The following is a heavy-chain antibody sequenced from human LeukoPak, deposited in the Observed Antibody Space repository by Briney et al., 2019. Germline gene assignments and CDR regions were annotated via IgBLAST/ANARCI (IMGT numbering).Heavy chain of an antibody. D-gene: IGHD4-17*01. CDR3: AREAIYGDYD. Sequence: SETLSLTCAVYGGSFSGYYWSWIRQPPGKGLEWIGEINHSGSTSYNPSLKSRVTISVDTSKNQFSLKLSSVTAADTAVYYCAREAIYGDYDWGQGTLVTVSS. CDR2: INHSGST. CDR1: GGSFSGYY. J-gene: IGHJ4*02. V-gene: IGHV4-34*01.